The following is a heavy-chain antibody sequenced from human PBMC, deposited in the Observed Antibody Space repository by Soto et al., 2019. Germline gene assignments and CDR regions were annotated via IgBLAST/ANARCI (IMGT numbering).Heavy chain of an antibody. D-gene: IGHD2-21*02. CDR1: GDSISSGGYY. CDR3: ARDRLGYCGGDCLLGYNYGMDV. V-gene: IGHV4-31*03. CDR2: IYYSGST. J-gene: IGHJ6*02. Sequence: SETLTLTCTVSGDSISSGGYYWSWIRQHPWKGLEWIGYIYYSGSTYYNPSLKSRVTISVDTSKNQFSLKLSSVTAADTAVYYCARDRLGYCGGDCLLGYNYGMDVWGQGTTVTVSS.